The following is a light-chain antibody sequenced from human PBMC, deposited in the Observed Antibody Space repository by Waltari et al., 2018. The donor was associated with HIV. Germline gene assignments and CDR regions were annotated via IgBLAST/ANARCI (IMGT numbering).Light chain of an antibody. CDR2: DVT. V-gene: IGLV2-11*01. J-gene: IGLJ3*02. CDR3: GSYAGTFTWV. Sequence: QSALTQPRSVSGSPGQSVTISCTVSNSDVGNYNYVSCYQQFPDKAPQVIIYDVTRGPSWVPKRCSGSKSDNTAYLTISGRQNEDEGVYFCGSYAGTFTWVFGAGTRLSV. CDR1: NSDVGNYNY.